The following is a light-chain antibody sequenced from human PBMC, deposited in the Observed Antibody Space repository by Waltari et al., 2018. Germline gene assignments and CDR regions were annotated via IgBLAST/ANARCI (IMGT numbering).Light chain of an antibody. V-gene: IGLV1-44*01. CDR2: SNN. CDR3: AAWDDSLNGPV. CDR1: SSNIGSNT. J-gene: IGLJ3*02. Sequence: QSVLTQPPSASGTPGQRVTISCSGSSSNIGSNTVNWYQQLPGPAPKLLIYSNNQRPLGVPDRFSGSKSGTSASLAISGLQSEDEADYYCAAWDDSLNGPVFGGGTKLTVL.